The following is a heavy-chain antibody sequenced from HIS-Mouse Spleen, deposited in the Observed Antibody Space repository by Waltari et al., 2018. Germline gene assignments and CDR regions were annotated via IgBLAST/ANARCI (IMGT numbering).Heavy chain of an antibody. CDR3: ARDLDVGYGMDV. Sequence: QVQLVESGGGVVKPGGDLILSFSAAGFTFSCCAMHWARQGPGKGLEWVAVISYDGSNKYYADSVKGRFTISRDNSKNTLYLQMNSLRAEDTAVYYCARDLDVGYGMDVWGQGTTVTVSS. CDR2: ISYDGSNK. CDR1: GFTFSCCA. J-gene: IGHJ6*02. D-gene: IGHD2-15*01. V-gene: IGHV3-30-3*01.